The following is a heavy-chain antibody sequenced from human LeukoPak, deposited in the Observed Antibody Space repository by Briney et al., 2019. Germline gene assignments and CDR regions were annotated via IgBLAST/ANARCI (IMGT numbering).Heavy chain of an antibody. CDR1: GFTFGDYA. D-gene: IGHD3-16*02. Sequence: GGSLRLSCTASGFTFGDYAMGWFRQAPGKGLEWVGFIRSKAYGGTTEYAASVKGRFTISRDDSKSIAYLQMNSLKTEDTAVYYCTSEMNPLGSYPFGAFDIWGQGTMVTVSS. V-gene: IGHV3-49*03. J-gene: IGHJ3*02. CDR3: TSEMNPLGSYPFGAFDI. CDR2: IRSKAYGGTT.